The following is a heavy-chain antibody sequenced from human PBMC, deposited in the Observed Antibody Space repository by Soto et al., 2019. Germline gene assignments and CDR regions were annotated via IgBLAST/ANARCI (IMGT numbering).Heavy chain of an antibody. D-gene: IGHD3-10*01. Sequence: QLQLQESGPGLVKPSETLSLTCTVSGGSISSSSYYWGWIRQPPGKGLEWIGSIYYSGSTYYNPSLKSRVTISVDTAKTQFSLKLSSVTAADTAVYYCARHAYYYGSGTGDYWGQGTLVTVS. J-gene: IGHJ4*02. CDR3: ARHAYYYGSGTGDY. CDR1: GGSISSSSYY. V-gene: IGHV4-39*01. CDR2: IYYSGST.